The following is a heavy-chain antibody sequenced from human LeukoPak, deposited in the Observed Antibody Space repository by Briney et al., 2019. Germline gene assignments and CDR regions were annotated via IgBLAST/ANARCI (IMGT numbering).Heavy chain of an antibody. Sequence: SETLSLTCTVSGYSISSGYYWGWIRQPPGKGLEWIGSIYHSGSTYYNPSLKSRVTISVDTSKNQFSLKLSSVTAADTAVYYCARSPRGDVYYMDVWGKGTTVTVSS. CDR1: GYSISSGYY. CDR2: IYHSGST. CDR3: ARSPRGDVYYMDV. D-gene: IGHD5-24*01. V-gene: IGHV4-38-2*02. J-gene: IGHJ6*03.